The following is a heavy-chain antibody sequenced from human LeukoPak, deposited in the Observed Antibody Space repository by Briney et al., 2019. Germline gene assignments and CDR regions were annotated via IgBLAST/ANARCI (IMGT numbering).Heavy chain of an antibody. D-gene: IGHD6-13*01. CDR3: ARATRYSSSWYDY. CDR1: GGSFSGYY. J-gene: IGHJ4*02. Sequence: SETLSLTCAVYGGSFSGYYWSWIRQPPGKGLEWIGEINHSGSTNYNPSLKSRVTISVDTSKNQFSLKLSSVTAADTAVYYCARATRYSSSWYDYWGQGTLVTVPS. CDR2: INHSGST. V-gene: IGHV4-34*01.